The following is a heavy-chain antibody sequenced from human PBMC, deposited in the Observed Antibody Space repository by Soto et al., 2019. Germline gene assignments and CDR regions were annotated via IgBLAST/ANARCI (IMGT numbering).Heavy chain of an antibody. Sequence: QVQLVESGGGVVQPGRSLRLSCAASGFTFSSYAMHWVRQAPGKGLEWVAVISYDGSNKYYADSVKGRFTISRDNSKNTLYLQMNSLRAEDTAVYYCARDLRLSPSGWFDPWGQGTLVTVSS. J-gene: IGHJ5*02. D-gene: IGHD2-8*01. V-gene: IGHV3-30-3*01. CDR1: GFTFSSYA. CDR2: ISYDGSNK. CDR3: ARDLRLSPSGWFDP.